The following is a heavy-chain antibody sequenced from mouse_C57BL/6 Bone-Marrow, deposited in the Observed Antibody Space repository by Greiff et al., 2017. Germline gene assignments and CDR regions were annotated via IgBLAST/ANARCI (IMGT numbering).Heavy chain of an antibody. Sequence: EVKLVESGGGLVKPGGSLKLSCAASGLTFSSYAMSWVRQTPEKRLEWVATISDGGSYTYYPDNVKGRFTISRDNAKNNLYLQMSHLKSEDTAMYYCARDRINGNLFDYWGQGTTLTVSS. CDR3: ARDRINGNLFDY. CDR2: ISDGGSYT. V-gene: IGHV5-4*01. CDR1: GLTFSSYA. J-gene: IGHJ2*01. D-gene: IGHD2-1*01.